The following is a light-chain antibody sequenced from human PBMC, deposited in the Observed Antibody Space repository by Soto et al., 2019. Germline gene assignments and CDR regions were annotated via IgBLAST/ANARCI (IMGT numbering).Light chain of an antibody. V-gene: IGKV3-15*01. CDR2: GAS. Sequence: EFVLTQSPRTLSLSQGVRATLSCRASQSVSSNLAWYQQKPGQAPRLLIYGASTRATGIPARFSGSGSGTEFTLTISSLQSEDFAVYYCQQYNNWPITFGQGTLLEVK. CDR3: QQYNNWPIT. CDR1: QSVSSN. J-gene: IGKJ5*01.